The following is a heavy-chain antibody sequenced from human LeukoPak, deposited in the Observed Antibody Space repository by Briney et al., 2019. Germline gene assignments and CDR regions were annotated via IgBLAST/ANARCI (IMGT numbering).Heavy chain of an antibody. CDR2: IYHSGST. V-gene: IGHV4-38-2*02. CDR1: GSSISSGYY. D-gene: IGHD5-18*01. Sequence: SATLSLTCTVSGSSISSGYYWGWLRQPPGKGLEWLGSIYHSGSTYYNPSLKSRGTISVDTSKNQFSLKLSAVTAADSAVYYCARVTAHQPSWSDPWGQGTLVSVSS. J-gene: IGHJ5*02. CDR3: ARVTAHQPSWSDP.